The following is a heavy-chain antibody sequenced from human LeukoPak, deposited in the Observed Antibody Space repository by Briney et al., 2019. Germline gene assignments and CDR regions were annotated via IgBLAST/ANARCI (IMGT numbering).Heavy chain of an antibody. CDR3: GSCSGGSCHSGWFDP. CDR2: ISGSGGST. J-gene: IGHJ5*02. V-gene: IGHV3-23*01. CDR1: GFTFSSYA. Sequence: GGSLRLSCAASGFTFSSYAMNWVRQAPGKGLEWVSSISGSGGSTYYADSVKGRFTISRDNSKNTLYLQMNSLRAEDTAVYYCGSCSGGSCHSGWFDPWGQGTLVTVSS. D-gene: IGHD2-15*01.